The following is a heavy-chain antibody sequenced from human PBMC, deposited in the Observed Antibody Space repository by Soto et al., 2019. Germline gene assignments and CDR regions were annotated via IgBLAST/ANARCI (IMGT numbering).Heavy chain of an antibody. Sequence: SETLSLTCTVSGGSISRDDYYWSWIRQPPGKGLEWIGYISYSGNTYYNLSLQSRVAISLDTSKNQFSLKLISVTAADTAVYYCARASTVTTAAKFASWGQGALVTVSS. CDR3: ARASTVTTAAKFAS. CDR1: GGSISRDDYY. CDR2: ISYSGNT. V-gene: IGHV4-30-4*01. D-gene: IGHD4-17*01. J-gene: IGHJ4*02.